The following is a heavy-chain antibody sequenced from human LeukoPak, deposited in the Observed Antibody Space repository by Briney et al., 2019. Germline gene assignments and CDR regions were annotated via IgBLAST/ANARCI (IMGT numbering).Heavy chain of an antibody. CDR2: FGRSGSDT. Sequence: QPGGSLRLSCAASGFTFGTSAMSWVRQAPGKGPEWVSTFGRSGSDTYYSDSVKGRFTIFRDNSKNTLYLQMNSLRDEDTAVYYCAKGSLGRWYYFDYWGQGTLVTVSS. V-gene: IGHV3-23*01. CDR1: GFTFGTSA. J-gene: IGHJ4*02. CDR3: AKGSLGRWYYFDY. D-gene: IGHD5-24*01.